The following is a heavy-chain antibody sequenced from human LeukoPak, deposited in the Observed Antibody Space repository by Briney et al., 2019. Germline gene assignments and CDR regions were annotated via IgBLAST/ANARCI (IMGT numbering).Heavy chain of an antibody. CDR2: LYPGDSDP. CDR1: GYTFTHYW. Sequence: GESLKISCKVSGYTFTHYWIAWVRPTPGKRLEWMGILYPGDSDPKYSPSFQGQVTISADKSISTAYLQWSSLKASDTAMYYCAREHGSGSYYNLGYWGQGTLVTVSS. V-gene: IGHV5-51*01. CDR3: AREHGSGSYYNLGY. D-gene: IGHD3-10*01. J-gene: IGHJ4*02.